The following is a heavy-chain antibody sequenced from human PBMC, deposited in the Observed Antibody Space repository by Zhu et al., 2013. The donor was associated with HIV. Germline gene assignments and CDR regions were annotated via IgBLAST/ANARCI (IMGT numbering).Heavy chain of an antibody. D-gene: IGHD5-12*01. CDR1: GYTFTGYY. V-gene: IGHV1-2*02. J-gene: IGHJ4*02. CDR3: ARDKRGRWLQPYYFDY. CDR2: INPHSGGT. Sequence: QVQLVQSGAELKKPGASVKVSCKASGYTFTGYYMHWVRQAPGQGLEWMGWINPHSGGTNFAQKFQGRVTMTRDTSTSTAYMELSRLRSDDTAVYYCARDKRGRWLQPYYFDYWGQGAWSPSP.